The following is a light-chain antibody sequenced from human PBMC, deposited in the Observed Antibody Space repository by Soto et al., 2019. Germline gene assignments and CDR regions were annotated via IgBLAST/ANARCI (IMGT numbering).Light chain of an antibody. CDR1: QSVSSN. J-gene: IGKJ5*01. CDR2: SAF. Sequence: EIVMTQSPATLSVSPGERATLSCRASQSVSSNLAWYQQKPDQAPRLLIYSAFTRATGIPARFSGSGSGTEFTLTISSLQSEDFSVYYCQQYNNWPTITFGQGTRLEIK. CDR3: QQYNNWPTIT. V-gene: IGKV3-15*01.